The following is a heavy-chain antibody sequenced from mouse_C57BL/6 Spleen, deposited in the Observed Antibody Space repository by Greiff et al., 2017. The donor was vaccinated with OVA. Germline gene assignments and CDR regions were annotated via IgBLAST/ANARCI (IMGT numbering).Heavy chain of an antibody. CDR1: GYTFTDYY. J-gene: IGHJ1*03. CDR3: ARLDYGSPHWYFDV. D-gene: IGHD1-1*01. Sequence: VQLQQSGPELVKPGASVKISCKASGYTFTDYYMNWVKQSHGKSLEWIGDINPNNGGTSYNQKFKGKATLTVDKSSSTAYMELRSLTSEDSAVYYCARLDYGSPHWYFDVWGTGTTVTVSS. CDR2: INPNNGGT. V-gene: IGHV1-26*01.